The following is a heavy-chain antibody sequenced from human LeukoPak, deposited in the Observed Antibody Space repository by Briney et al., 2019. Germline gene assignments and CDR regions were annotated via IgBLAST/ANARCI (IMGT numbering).Heavy chain of an antibody. CDR1: GFTFSSYA. CDR3: ARDGYYDFWSGHDAFDI. V-gene: IGHV3-30*04. D-gene: IGHD3-3*01. CDR2: ISYDGSNK. Sequence: GGSLRLSCAASGFTFSSYAMHWVRQAPGKGLEWVAVISYDGSNKYYADSVKGRFTISRDNSKNTLYLQMNSLRAEDTAVYYCARDGYYDFWSGHDAFDIWGQGTMVTVSS. J-gene: IGHJ3*02.